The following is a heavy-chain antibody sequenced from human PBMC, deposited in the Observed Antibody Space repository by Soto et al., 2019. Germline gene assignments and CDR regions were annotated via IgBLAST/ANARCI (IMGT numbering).Heavy chain of an antibody. D-gene: IGHD6-19*01. Sequence: PSETLSLTCFVSGYSLTAGGYYWSWIRHHPGKGLEWIGSFYSSGSIIYNPSLRSRVSISGDTSSNQFSRSLASVTAADTARYYCARMYSSGSGWFHPWGQGTLVTVSS. CDR2: FYSSGSI. J-gene: IGHJ5*02. V-gene: IGHV4-31*03. CDR1: GYSLTAGGYY. CDR3: ARMYSSGSGWFHP.